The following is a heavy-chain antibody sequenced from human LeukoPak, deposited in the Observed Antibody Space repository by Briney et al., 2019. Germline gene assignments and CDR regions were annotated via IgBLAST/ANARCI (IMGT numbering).Heavy chain of an antibody. J-gene: IGHJ4*02. V-gene: IGHV3-48*01. CDR3: ARDLYSSSWYPTPDY. Sequence: GGSLRLSCAASGFTFSSRSMNWVRQAPGKGLEWVSYISSSSSTIYYADSVKGRFTISRDNAKNSLYLQMNSLRAEDTAVYYCARDLYSSSWYPTPDYWGQGTLVTVSS. CDR1: GFTFSSRS. CDR2: ISSSSSTI. D-gene: IGHD6-13*01.